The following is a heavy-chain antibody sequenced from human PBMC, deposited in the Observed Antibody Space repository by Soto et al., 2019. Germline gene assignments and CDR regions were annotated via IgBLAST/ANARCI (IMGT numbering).Heavy chain of an antibody. CDR1: GVTFSGFG. V-gene: IGHV3-23*01. CDR2: ISGSGGST. J-gene: IGHJ4*02. Sequence: PGGSLRLSWAAAGVTFSGFGMSWVRQAPGKGLEWVSAISGSGGSTYYADSVKGRFTISRDNSKNTLYLQMNSLRAEDTAVYYCEKDLGYSNDYYFDYWGQGTLVTVSS. D-gene: IGHD6-13*01. CDR3: EKDLGYSNDYYFDY.